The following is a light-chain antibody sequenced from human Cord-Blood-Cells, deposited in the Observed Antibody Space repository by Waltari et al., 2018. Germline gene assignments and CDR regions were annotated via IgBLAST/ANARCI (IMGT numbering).Light chain of an antibody. CDR3: QQRSNWPPDYT. Sequence: EIVLTQSPDTLSLSPGERATLSCRASQSVSSYLAWYQQKPGQAPRLLIYDASNRATGIPARFSGSGSGTDFTLTISSLEPEDFAVYYCQQRSNWPPDYTFGQGTKLEIK. V-gene: IGKV3-11*01. CDR1: QSVSSY. J-gene: IGKJ2*01. CDR2: DAS.